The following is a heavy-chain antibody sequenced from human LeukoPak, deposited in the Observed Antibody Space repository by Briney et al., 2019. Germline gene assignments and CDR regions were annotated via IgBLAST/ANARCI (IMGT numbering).Heavy chain of an antibody. D-gene: IGHD5-18*01. CDR3: ARDVDTAMANYYYYCMDV. V-gene: IGHV1-8*01. CDR2: MNPNSGNT. Sequence: ASVKVSCKTSGGTLNSHIFSWVRQATGQGLEWMGWMNPNSGNTGYAQKFQGRVTMTRNTSISTAYMELSSLRSEDTAVYYCARDVDTAMANYYYYCMDVWGQGTTDTVSS. CDR1: GGTLNSHI. J-gene: IGHJ6*02.